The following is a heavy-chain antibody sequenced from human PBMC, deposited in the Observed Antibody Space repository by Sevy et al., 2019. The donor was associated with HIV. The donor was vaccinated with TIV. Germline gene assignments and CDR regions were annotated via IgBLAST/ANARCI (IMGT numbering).Heavy chain of an antibody. CDR2: ISAYNGNT. Sequence: ASVKVSCKASGYTFTSYGISWVRQAPGQGLEWMGWISAYNGNTNYAQKLQGRVTMTTDTSTSTAYMELRSLRSDDTAVYHCERDGDYDILTGYYNAGYYYGMDVWGQGTTVTVSS. CDR3: ERDGDYDILTGYYNAGYYYGMDV. J-gene: IGHJ6*02. CDR1: GYTFTSYG. D-gene: IGHD3-9*01. V-gene: IGHV1-18*01.